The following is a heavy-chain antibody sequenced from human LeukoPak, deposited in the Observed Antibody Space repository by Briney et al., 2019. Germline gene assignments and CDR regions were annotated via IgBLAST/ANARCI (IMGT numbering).Heavy chain of an antibody. D-gene: IGHD1-26*01. CDR2: ISGRGDST. V-gene: IGHV3-23*01. Sequence: GGSLRLSCAASGFTFSSYAMNWGRQAPGKGLEWVSAISGRGDSTYYADSVKGRFTISRDNSKNTLYLQMSSLRAEDTAVYYCAKGPLSGSHYDFDYWGQGTLVTVSS. CDR1: GFTFSSYA. J-gene: IGHJ4*02. CDR3: AKGPLSGSHYDFDY.